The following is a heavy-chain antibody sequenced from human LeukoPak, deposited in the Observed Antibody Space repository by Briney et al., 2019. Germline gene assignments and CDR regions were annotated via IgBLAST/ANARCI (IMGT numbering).Heavy chain of an antibody. CDR2: ISSSGDTI. CDR1: GFTFSSYW. J-gene: IGHJ4*02. CDR3: ARDVGKSGYGDY. V-gene: IGHV3-48*04. D-gene: IGHD5-12*01. Sequence: GGSLRLSCAASGFTFSSYWMHWVRQAPGKGPQWVSYISSSGDTIYYADSVKGRFTTSRDNAKNSLYLQMNSLRAEDTAVYYCARDVGKSGYGDYWGQGTLVTVSS.